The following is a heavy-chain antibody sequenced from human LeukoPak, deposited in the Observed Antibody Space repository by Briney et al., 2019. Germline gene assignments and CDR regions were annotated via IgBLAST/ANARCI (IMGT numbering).Heavy chain of an antibody. CDR2: IYYSGST. CDR3: ARHPQIVVVITPYFDY. J-gene: IGHJ4*02. Sequence: SIYYSGSTYYNPSLKSRVTISVDTSKNQFSLKLSSVTAADTAVYYCARHPQIVVVITPYFDYWGQGTLVTVSS. D-gene: IGHD3-22*01. V-gene: IGHV4-39*01.